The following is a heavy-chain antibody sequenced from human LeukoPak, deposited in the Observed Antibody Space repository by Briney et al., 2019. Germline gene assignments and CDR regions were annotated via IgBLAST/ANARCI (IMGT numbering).Heavy chain of an antibody. Sequence: SETLSLTCAVYGGSFSGYYWSWIRQPPGKGLEWIGEINHSGSTNYNPSLKSRVTISVDTSKNQFSLKLSSVTAADTAVYYCARGGRRITMIVVAKNYFDYWGQGTLVTVSS. V-gene: IGHV4-34*01. D-gene: IGHD3-22*01. CDR3: ARGGRRITMIVVAKNYFDY. CDR1: GGSFSGYY. CDR2: INHSGST. J-gene: IGHJ4*02.